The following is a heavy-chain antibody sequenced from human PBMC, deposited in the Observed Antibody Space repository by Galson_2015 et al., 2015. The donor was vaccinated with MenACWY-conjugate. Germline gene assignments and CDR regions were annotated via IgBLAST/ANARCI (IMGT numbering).Heavy chain of an antibody. CDR3: ARDLGFCSGGTCYSVYDS. J-gene: IGHJ4*02. D-gene: IGHD2-15*01. CDR2: IKGDGSDK. Sequence: SLRLSCAASGFTFNNYWMNWVRQAPGKGLEWVASIKGDGSDKYYVDSVKGRFTISRDNAQNSLYLQMNSLRADDTAVYYCARDLGFCSGGTCYSVYDSWGQGTLVTVSS. V-gene: IGHV3-7*03. CDR1: GFTFNNYW.